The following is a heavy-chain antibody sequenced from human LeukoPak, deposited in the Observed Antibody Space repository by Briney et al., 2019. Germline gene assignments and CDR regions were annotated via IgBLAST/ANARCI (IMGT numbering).Heavy chain of an antibody. CDR2: ISGSGGST. V-gene: IGHV3-23*01. J-gene: IGHJ4*02. CDR3: AKRRVAAAGYFDY. Sequence: TGGSLRLSCAASGFTFSSYAMSWVRQAPGKGLEWVSAISGSGGSTYYANSVKGRFTISRDNSKNTLYLQMNSLRAEDTAVYYCAKRRVAAAGYFDYWGQGTLDTVSS. CDR1: GFTFSSYA. D-gene: IGHD6-13*01.